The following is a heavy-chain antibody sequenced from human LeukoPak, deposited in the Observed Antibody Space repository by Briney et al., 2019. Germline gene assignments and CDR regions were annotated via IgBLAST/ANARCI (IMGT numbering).Heavy chain of an antibody. V-gene: IGHV3-11*04. CDR1: GFTFSDYY. J-gene: IGHJ4*02. CDR3: ARDKESYYDSSGFDY. Sequence: GGSLRLSCAASGFTFSDYYMSWIRQAPGKGLEWVSYISSSGSTIYYADSVKGRFTISRDNAKNSLYLQMNSLRAEDTAVYYCARDKESYYDSSGFDYWGQGTLVTVSS. D-gene: IGHD3-22*01. CDR2: ISSSGSTI.